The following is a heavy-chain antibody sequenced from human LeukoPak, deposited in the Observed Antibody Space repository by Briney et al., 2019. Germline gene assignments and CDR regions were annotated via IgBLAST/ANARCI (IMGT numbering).Heavy chain of an antibody. CDR3: ARGSTIVVVVAATVFDY. Sequence: GGSLRLSCAASGFTFSSYWMSWVRQAPGKGLEWVANKKQDGSEKYYVDSVKGRFTISRDNAKNSLYLQMNSLRAEDTAVYYCARGSTIVVVVAATVFDYWGQGTLVTVSS. V-gene: IGHV3-7*01. CDR1: GFTFSSYW. CDR2: KKQDGSEK. J-gene: IGHJ4*02. D-gene: IGHD2-15*01.